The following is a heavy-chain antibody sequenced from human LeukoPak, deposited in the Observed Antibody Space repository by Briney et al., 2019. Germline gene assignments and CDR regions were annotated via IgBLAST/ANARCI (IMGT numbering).Heavy chain of an antibody. V-gene: IGHV1-69*05. CDR2: IIPIFGTA. D-gene: IGHD1-7*01. CDR3: ARDNYAGANWFDP. CDR1: GGTFSSYA. J-gene: IGHJ5*02. Sequence: SVKVSCKASGGTFSSYAISWVRQAPGQGLEWMGGIIPIFGTANYAQKFLGRVTITTDESTSTAYMELSSLRSEDTAVYYCARDNYAGANWFDPWGQGTLVTVSS.